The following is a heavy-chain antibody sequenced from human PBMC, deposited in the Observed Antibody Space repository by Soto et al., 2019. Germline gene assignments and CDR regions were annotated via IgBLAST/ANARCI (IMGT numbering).Heavy chain of an antibody. CDR1: GFTFSSYG. V-gene: IGHV3-33*01. Sequence: QVQLVESGGGVVQPGRSLRLSCAASGFTFSSYGMHWVRQAPGKGLEWVAVIWYDGSNKYYADSVKGRFTISRDNSKNTLYLQMYSLRAEDTAVYYCARDLMTTVTTCLDYWGQGTLVTVSS. CDR3: ARDLMTTVTTCLDY. D-gene: IGHD4-17*01. CDR2: IWYDGSNK. J-gene: IGHJ4*02.